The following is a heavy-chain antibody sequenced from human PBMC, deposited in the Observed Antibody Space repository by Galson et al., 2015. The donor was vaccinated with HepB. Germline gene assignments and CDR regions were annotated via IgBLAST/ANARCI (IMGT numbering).Heavy chain of an antibody. Sequence: SLRLSCAASGFTLSSYAMHWVRQAPGKGLEWVAVISYDGSNKYYADSVKGRFTISRDNPKNTLYLQMNSLRAEDTAVYYCAKPTVTINFDYWGQGTLVTVSS. CDR3: AKPTVTINFDY. CDR1: GFTLSSYA. CDR2: ISYDGSNK. D-gene: IGHD4-17*01. V-gene: IGHV3-30-3*01. J-gene: IGHJ4*02.